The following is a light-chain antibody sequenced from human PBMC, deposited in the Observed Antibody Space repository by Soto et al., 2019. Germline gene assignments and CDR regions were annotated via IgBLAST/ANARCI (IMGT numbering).Light chain of an antibody. CDR3: AAWDDSLSAWV. CDR1: TSDIGNNA. J-gene: IGLJ3*02. V-gene: IGLV1-47*02. Sequence: QSVLTQPPSASGTPGQSVTISCSGSTSDIGNNAVNWYQHLPGTAPKLLIYSNNQRPSGVPARFSGSKYGTSASLAISGLRSEDEADYFCAAWDDSLSAWVFGGGTKLTVL. CDR2: SNN.